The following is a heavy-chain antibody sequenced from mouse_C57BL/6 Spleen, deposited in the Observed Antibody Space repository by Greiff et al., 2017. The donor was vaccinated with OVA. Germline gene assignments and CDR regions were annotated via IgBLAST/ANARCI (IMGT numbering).Heavy chain of an antibody. V-gene: IGHV1-69*01. CDR2: IAPSDSSN. D-gene: IGHD2-4*01. CDR1: GYTFTSYW. Sequence: VQLQQPGAELVMPGASVKLSCKASGYTFTSYWMHWVKQRPGQGLAWLGEIAPSDSSNNYNQKFKGKSTLTVDKSSSPAYMQLSSLTSEDSAVYYGARHYEVPYWYFDVWGTGTTVTVSS. J-gene: IGHJ1*03. CDR3: ARHYEVPYWYFDV.